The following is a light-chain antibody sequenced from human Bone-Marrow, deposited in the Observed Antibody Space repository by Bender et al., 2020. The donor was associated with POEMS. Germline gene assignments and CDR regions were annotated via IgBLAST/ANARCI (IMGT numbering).Light chain of an antibody. CDR3: AAWDDSLNVVI. J-gene: IGLJ2*01. Sequence: QSVVTQPPSLSEAPRQMVTISCSGSSPNIGNHGVNWYQQLPGEAPKLLIYYDDLLTPGVSDRFSASKSGTSASLAISGLQSDIEADYYCAAWDDSLNVVIFGGGTKLTVL. V-gene: IGLV1-36*01. CDR2: YDD. CDR1: SPNIGNHG.